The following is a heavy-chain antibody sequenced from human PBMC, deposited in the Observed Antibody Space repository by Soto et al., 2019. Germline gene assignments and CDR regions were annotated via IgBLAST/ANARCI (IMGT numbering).Heavy chain of an antibody. CDR3: ATATFQVPFDP. V-gene: IGHV4-30-4*01. CDR2: IYNSGST. CDR1: GGSINSGDYY. Sequence: SETLSLTCTVSGGSINSGDYYWSWIRQPPGKGLEWIGYIYNSGSTYYNPSLKSRVTISVDTSKNQFSLKLSSVTAADTAVYYCATATFQVPFDPWGQGTLVTVSS. J-gene: IGHJ5*02.